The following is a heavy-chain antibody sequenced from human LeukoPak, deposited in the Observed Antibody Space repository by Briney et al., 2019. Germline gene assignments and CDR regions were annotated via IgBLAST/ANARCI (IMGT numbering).Heavy chain of an antibody. Sequence: QTGGSLRLSCAASGFTFSSYAMSGVRQAPGKGLGWVSSIWGGGDSTYYAGSGKGRFTISRDNSKNPLYLQMNSLRVEDTAIYYCAKSRSSLVSYGMDVWGQGTTVTVSS. CDR1: GFTFSSYA. CDR2: IWGGGDST. CDR3: AKSRSSLVSYGMDV. V-gene: IGHV3-23*01. J-gene: IGHJ6*02. D-gene: IGHD6-6*01.